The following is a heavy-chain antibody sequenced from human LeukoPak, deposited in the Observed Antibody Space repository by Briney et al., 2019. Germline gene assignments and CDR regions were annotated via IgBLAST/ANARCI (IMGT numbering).Heavy chain of an antibody. CDR2: ISSSSSYI. D-gene: IGHD3-16*01. CDR3: ASQSYARFDP. J-gene: IGHJ5*02. Sequence: GGSLRLSCAASGLTFSTYTMNWVRQAPGKGLEWVSSISSSSSYIYYADSVKGRFTISRANAKNSLYLQMNSLRVEDTAVYYCASQSYARFDPWGQGTLVTVSS. CDR1: GLTFSTYT. V-gene: IGHV3-21*01.